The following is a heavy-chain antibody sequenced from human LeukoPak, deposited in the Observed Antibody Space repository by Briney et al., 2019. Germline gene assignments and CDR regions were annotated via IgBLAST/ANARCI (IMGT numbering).Heavy chain of an antibody. CDR3: AKADDY. CDR1: GFTFDDYA. CDR2: ISWNSGSI. Sequence: PGGSLRLSCAASGFTFDDYAMHWVRQAPGKGLEWVSGISWNSGSIGYADSVKGRFTISRDNAKNSLYLQMNSLRAEDTALYYCAKADDYWGQGIPVTVSS. J-gene: IGHJ4*02. V-gene: IGHV3-9*01.